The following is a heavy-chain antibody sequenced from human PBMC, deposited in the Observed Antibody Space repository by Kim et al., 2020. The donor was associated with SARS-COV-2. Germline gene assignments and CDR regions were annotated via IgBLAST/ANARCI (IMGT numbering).Heavy chain of an antibody. CDR3: ARVFGPLGPGGFFDY. CDR1: GGSISSYY. J-gene: IGHJ4*02. V-gene: IGHV4-59*13. Sequence: SETLSLTCTVSGGSISSYYWSWIRQPPGKGLEWIGYIYYSGSTNYNPSLKSRVTISVDTSKNQFSLKLSSVTAADTAVYYCARVFGPLGPGGFFDYWGQGTLVTVSS. CDR2: IYYSGST. D-gene: IGHD3-3*01.